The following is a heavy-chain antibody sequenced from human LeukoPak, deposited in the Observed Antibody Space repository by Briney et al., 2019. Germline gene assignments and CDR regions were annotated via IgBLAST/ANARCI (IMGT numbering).Heavy chain of an antibody. Sequence: KAGGSLRLSCAASGFTFSSYSMNWVRQAPGKGLEWVSSISSSSSYIYYADSVKGRFTISRDNAKNSLYLQMNSLRAEDTAVYYCARDSGGPTSSVDTAMVPDYWGQGTLATVSS. CDR1: GFTFSSYS. V-gene: IGHV3-21*01. J-gene: IGHJ4*02. D-gene: IGHD5-18*01. CDR3: ARDSGGPTSSVDTAMVPDY. CDR2: ISSSSSYI.